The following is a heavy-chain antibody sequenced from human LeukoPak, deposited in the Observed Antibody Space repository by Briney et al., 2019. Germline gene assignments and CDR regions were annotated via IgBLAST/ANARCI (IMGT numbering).Heavy chain of an antibody. D-gene: IGHD2-2*01. CDR1: GFTFSSYG. CDR3: ARDLRYCSSTSCYPTGYFDY. Sequence: GGSLRLSCAASGFTFSSYGMHWVRQAPGKGLEWVAVISYDGSNKYYADSVKGRFTISRDNSKNTLYLQMNSLRAEDTAVYYCARDLRYCSSTSCYPTGYFDYWGQGTLVTVSS. CDR2: ISYDGSNK. J-gene: IGHJ4*02. V-gene: IGHV3-30*03.